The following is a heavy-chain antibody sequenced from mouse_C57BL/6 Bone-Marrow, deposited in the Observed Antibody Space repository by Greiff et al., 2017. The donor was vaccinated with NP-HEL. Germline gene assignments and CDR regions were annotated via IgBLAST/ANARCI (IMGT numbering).Heavy chain of an antibody. V-gene: IGHV1-76*01. D-gene: IGHD2-3*01. CDR2: IYPGSGNT. Sequence: QVQLQQSGAELVRPGASVKLSCKASGYTFTDYYINWVKQRPGQGLEWIARIYPGSGNTYYNEKFKGKATLTAEKSSSTAYMQLSSLTSEDSAVYFCARERDHMTSYWGQGTLVTVSA. CDR1: GYTFTDYY. J-gene: IGHJ3*01. CDR3: ARERDHMTSY.